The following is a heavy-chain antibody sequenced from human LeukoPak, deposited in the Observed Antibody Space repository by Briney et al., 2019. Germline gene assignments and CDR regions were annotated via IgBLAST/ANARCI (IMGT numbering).Heavy chain of an antibody. Sequence: SEALSLTCTVSGASISPYYWSWIRQPPGKGLEWIGSIYYSGSTYYNPSLKSRVTISVDTSKNQFSLKLSSVTAADTAVYYCARPIAAAGNWFDPWGQGTLVTVSS. D-gene: IGHD6-13*01. CDR2: IYYSGST. V-gene: IGHV4-59*05. J-gene: IGHJ5*02. CDR3: ARPIAAAGNWFDP. CDR1: GASISPYY.